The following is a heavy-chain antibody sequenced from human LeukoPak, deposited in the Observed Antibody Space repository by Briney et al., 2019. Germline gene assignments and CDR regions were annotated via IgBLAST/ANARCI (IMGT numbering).Heavy chain of an antibody. D-gene: IGHD2-2*01. Sequence: GGSLRLSCAASGFTFNSYGMSWVRQAPGKGLEWVSGISGSGGSTYYADSVKGRFTISRDNAKNSLYLQMNSLRAEDTAVYYCAREHALGDYWGQGTLVTVSS. CDR1: GFTFNSYG. CDR2: ISGSGGST. V-gene: IGHV3-23*01. CDR3: AREHALGDY. J-gene: IGHJ4*02.